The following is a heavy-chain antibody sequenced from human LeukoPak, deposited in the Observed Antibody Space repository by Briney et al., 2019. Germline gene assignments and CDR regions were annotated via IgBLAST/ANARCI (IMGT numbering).Heavy chain of an antibody. V-gene: IGHV3-15*01. Sequence: GGSLRLSCAASGFTFTNALMSWVRQAPGKGLEWVGRIKSKIDGGTTDYAAPVNGRFTISRDDSKNTLYLQMNSLKTEDTAIYYRTTPPNYLDLWGRGTLVTVSS. J-gene: IGHJ2*01. CDR1: GFTFTNAL. CDR3: TTPPNYLDL. CDR2: IKSKIDGGTT.